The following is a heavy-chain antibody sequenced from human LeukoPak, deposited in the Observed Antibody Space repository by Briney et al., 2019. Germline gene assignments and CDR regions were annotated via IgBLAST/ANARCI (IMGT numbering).Heavy chain of an antibody. J-gene: IGHJ5*02. CDR3: AREGITMVRGVIGWFDP. CDR1: GYTFTSYY. V-gene: IGHV1-2*02. CDR2: INPNSGGT. D-gene: IGHD3-10*01. Sequence: ASVKVSCKTSGYTFTSYYMHWVRQAPGQGLEWMGWINPNSGGTNYAQKFQGRVTMTRDTSISTAYMELSRLRSDDTAVYYCAREGITMVRGVIGWFDPWGQGTLVTVSS.